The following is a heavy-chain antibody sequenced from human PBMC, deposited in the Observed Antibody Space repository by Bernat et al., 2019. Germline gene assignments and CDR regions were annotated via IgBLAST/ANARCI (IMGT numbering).Heavy chain of an antibody. CDR1: GFIFISAW. Sequence: DVQLVASGGGLVKPGESLRLSCAASGFIFISAWMSWVRQAPAKGLEWVGLIKSKTDGEKIDYATPVKGRFTISRHDSKNMVHLQMNSLKTEDTAVYYCTILDFVPTSNAYWGQGTRVTVSP. V-gene: IGHV3-15*01. D-gene: IGHD4/OR15-4a*01. J-gene: IGHJ4*02. CDR2: IKSKTDGEKI. CDR3: TILDFVPTSNAY.